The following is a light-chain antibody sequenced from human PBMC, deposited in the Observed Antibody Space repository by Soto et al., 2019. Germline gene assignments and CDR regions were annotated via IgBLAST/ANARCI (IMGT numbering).Light chain of an antibody. J-gene: IGLJ1*01. CDR1: SSDIGHYDY. CDR3: SSLTNNHTYV. CDR2: HVT. Sequence: QSALTQPASVSGSPGQSITISCTGTSSDIGHYDYVSWYQQHPGKAPKLMIYHVTYRSSGVANRYSGSKSGNSASLTFSVLQDDDEAYYYFSSLTNNHTYVFGRGTKLTVL. V-gene: IGLV2-14*03.